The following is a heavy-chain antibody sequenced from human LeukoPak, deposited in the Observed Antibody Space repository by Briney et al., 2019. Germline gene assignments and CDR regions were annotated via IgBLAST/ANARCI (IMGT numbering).Heavy chain of an antibody. V-gene: IGHV3-7*01. CDR2: IKTDGSLI. CDR3: ARDLNWETY. D-gene: IGHD7-27*01. J-gene: IGHJ4*02. Sequence: GGSLRLSCVASGFTFSSYWMTWVRQAPGKGLEWVANIKTDGSLIYYVDSVKGRFTISRDNAKNSLYLQMNSLRVEDTAVYYCARDLNWETYWGQGTLVSVSS. CDR1: GFTFSSYW.